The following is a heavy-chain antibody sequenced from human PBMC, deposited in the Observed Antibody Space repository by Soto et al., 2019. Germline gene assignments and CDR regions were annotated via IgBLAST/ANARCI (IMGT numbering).Heavy chain of an antibody. J-gene: IGHJ6*02. Sequence: ASVKVSCKASGYTFTGYYMHWVRQAPGQGLEWMGWINPNGGGTNYAQKFQGRVTMTRDTSISTAYMELSRLRSDDTAVYYCARDLGSPYGMDVWGQGTTVTVSS. V-gene: IGHV1-2*02. CDR3: ARDLGSPYGMDV. D-gene: IGHD3-10*01. CDR2: INPNGGGT. CDR1: GYTFTGYY.